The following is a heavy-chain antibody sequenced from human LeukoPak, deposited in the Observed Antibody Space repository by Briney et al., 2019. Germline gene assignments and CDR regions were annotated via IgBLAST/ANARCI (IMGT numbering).Heavy chain of an antibody. D-gene: IGHD5-12*01. J-gene: IGHJ4*02. CDR3: AKNPYEYYFDY. CDR2: INPNSGDT. CDR1: GYTFTGYY. Sequence: GASVKVSCKASGYTFTGYYMHWVRQAPGLGLEWMGWINPNSGDTNYAQEFQGRVTMTRDTSIRTAYLELSGLKSDDTAVYYCAKNPYEYYFDYWGQGTLVTVSS. V-gene: IGHV1-2*02.